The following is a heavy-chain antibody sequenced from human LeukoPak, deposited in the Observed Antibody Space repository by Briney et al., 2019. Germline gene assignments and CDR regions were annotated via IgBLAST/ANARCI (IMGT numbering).Heavy chain of an antibody. J-gene: IGHJ4*02. V-gene: IGHV3-23*01. CDR3: AKDRHYDFWSGYYGDY. CDR2: ISGSGGST. Sequence: PGGSLRLSCAASGFTFSSYAMSWVRQAPGKGLEWVSAISGSGGSTYYADSVKGRFTISRDDSKNTLYLQMNSLRAEDTAVYYCAKDRHYDFWSGYYGDYWGQGTLVTVSS. CDR1: GFTFSSYA. D-gene: IGHD3-3*01.